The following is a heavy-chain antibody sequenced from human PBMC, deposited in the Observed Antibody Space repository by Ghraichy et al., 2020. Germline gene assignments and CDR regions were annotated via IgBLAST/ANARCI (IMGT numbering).Heavy chain of an antibody. Sequence: GGSLRLSCAASGFTFSSYAMSWVRQAPGKGLEWVSAISGSGGSTYYADSVKGRFTISRDNSKNTLYLQMNSLRAEDTAVYYCAKTYPIGGWPRGAFDYWGQGTLVTVSS. CDR3: AKTYPIGGWPRGAFDY. D-gene: IGHD6-19*01. V-gene: IGHV3-23*01. J-gene: IGHJ4*02. CDR2: ISGSGGST. CDR1: GFTFSSYA.